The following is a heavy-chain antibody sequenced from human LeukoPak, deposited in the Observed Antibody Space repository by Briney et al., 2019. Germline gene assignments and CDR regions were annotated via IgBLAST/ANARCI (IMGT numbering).Heavy chain of an antibody. CDR3: ARVIDQWLDNYYYYGMDV. CDR1: GYTFTSYG. J-gene: IGHJ6*02. Sequence: VASVKVSCKASGYTFTSYGISWVRQAPGQGLEWMGWISAYNGNTNYAQKLQGRVTMTTDTSTSTAYMELRSLRSDDTAVYYCARVIDQWLDNYYYYGMDVWGQGTTVTVSS. D-gene: IGHD6-19*01. V-gene: IGHV1-18*01. CDR2: ISAYNGNT.